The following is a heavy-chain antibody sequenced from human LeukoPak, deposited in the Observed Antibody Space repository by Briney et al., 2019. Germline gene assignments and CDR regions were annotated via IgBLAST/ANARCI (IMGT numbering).Heavy chain of an antibody. Sequence: GGSLRLSCAASGFTVSSNYMSWVRQAPGKGLEWVSVIYSGGSTYYADSVKGRFTISRDNSKNTLYLQMNSLRAEDTAVYYCARVPHPDSSGYYYALGAFDIWGQGTMVTVSS. CDR3: ARVPHPDSSGYYYALGAFDI. V-gene: IGHV3-66*01. CDR1: GFTVSSNY. J-gene: IGHJ3*02. D-gene: IGHD3-22*01. CDR2: IYSGGST.